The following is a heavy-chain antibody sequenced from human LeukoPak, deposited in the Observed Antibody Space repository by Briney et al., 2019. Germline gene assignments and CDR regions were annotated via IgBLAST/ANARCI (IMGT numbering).Heavy chain of an antibody. J-gene: IGHJ4*02. CDR2: INHSGST. CDR1: GGSFSGYY. Sequence: SETLSLTCAVYGGSFSGYYWSWIRQPPGKGLEWIGEINHSGSTNYNPSLKSRVTISVDTSKNQFSLKLSSVTAADTAVYYCARDRTTDCSGGSCYSAPFDYWGQGTLVTVSS. D-gene: IGHD2-15*01. V-gene: IGHV4-34*01. CDR3: ARDRTTDCSGGSCYSAPFDY.